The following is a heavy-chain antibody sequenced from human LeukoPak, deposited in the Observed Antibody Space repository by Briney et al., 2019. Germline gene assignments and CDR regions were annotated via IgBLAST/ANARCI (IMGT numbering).Heavy chain of an antibody. CDR2: IIPIFGTA. D-gene: IGHD1-20*01. V-gene: IGHV1-69*06. Sequence: ASMKVSCKASGGTFSSYAISWVRRAPGQGLEWMGGIIPIFGTANYAQKFQGRVTITADKSTSTAYMELSSLRSEDTAVYYCARGGGGYNWNPGWYNWFDPWGQGTLVTVSS. CDR1: GGTFSSYA. CDR3: ARGGGGYNWNPGWYNWFDP. J-gene: IGHJ5*02.